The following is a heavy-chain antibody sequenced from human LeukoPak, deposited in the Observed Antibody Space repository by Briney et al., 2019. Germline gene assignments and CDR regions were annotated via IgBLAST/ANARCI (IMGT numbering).Heavy chain of an antibody. CDR3: AREVVEGNTIDFDY. CDR1: GGSISSGSYY. J-gene: IGHJ4*02. Sequence: TLSLTCTVSGGSISSGSYYWSWIRQPAGKGLEWIGRMETSGSTNYNPSLKSRVTISVDTSKNQFSLKLSSVTAADTAVYYCAREVVEGNTIDFDYWGQGTLVTVST. CDR2: METSGST. D-gene: IGHD2-15*01. V-gene: IGHV4-61*02.